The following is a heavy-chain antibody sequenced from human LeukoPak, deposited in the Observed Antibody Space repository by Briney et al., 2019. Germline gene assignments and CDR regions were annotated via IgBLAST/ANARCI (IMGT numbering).Heavy chain of an antibody. V-gene: IGHV4-38-2*02. CDR1: GYSLSSGYY. CDR2: IYHSGST. CDR3: ARGVGSYYDFWSGRYYFDY. D-gene: IGHD3-3*01. J-gene: IGHJ4*02. Sequence: SETLSLTCTVSGYSLSSGYYWGWIRQPPGKGLEWIGSIYHSGSTYYNPSLKSRVTISVDTSKNQFSLKLSSVTAADTAVYYCARGVGSYYDFWSGRYYFDYWGQGTLVTVSS.